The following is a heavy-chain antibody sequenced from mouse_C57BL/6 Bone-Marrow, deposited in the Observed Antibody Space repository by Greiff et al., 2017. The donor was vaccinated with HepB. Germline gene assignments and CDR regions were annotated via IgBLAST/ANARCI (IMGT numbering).Heavy chain of an antibody. J-gene: IGHJ4*01. V-gene: IGHV5-4*01. CDR1: GFTFSSYA. Sequence: EVKLVESGGGLVKPGGSLKLSCAASGFTFSSYAMSWVRQTPEKRLEWVATISDGGSYTYYPDNVKGRFTISRDNAKNNLYLQMSHLKSEDTAMYYCARDPLAYYAMDYWGQGTSVTVSS. CDR3: ARDPLAYYAMDY. CDR2: ISDGGSYT.